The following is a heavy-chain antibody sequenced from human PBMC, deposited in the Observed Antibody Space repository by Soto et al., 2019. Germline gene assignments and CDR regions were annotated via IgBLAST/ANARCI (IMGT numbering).Heavy chain of an antibody. Sequence: SETLSLTCTVSGGSISGYYWSWVRQPAGKGLEWVGRIYSDGTANYSPSLKSRVTMSLDTSKDQFSLHLNSVTAADTAVYYCSRVGCSNSKCYTRGMDVWGQGTTVTVSS. V-gene: IGHV4-4*07. CDR2: IYSDGTA. J-gene: IGHJ6*02. D-gene: IGHD2-2*01. CDR3: SRVGCSNSKCYTRGMDV. CDR1: GGSISGYY.